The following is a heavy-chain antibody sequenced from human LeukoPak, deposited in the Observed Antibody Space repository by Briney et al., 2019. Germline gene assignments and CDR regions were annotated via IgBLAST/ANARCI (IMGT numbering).Heavy chain of an antibody. CDR3: ATDPYSGSYGGWYFDL. J-gene: IGHJ2*01. CDR2: FDPEDGET. V-gene: IGHV1-24*01. Sequence: EASVKVSCKVSGYTLTELSMHWVRQAPGKGLEWMVGFDPEDGETIYAQKFQGRVTMTEDTSTDTAYMELSSLRSEDTAVYYCATDPYSGSYGGWYFDLWGRGTLVTVSS. CDR1: GYTLTELS. D-gene: IGHD1-26*01.